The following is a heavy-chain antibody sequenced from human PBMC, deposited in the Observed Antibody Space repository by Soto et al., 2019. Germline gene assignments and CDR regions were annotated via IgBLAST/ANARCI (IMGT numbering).Heavy chain of an antibody. D-gene: IGHD3-22*01. Sequence: PSETLSLTCTVSGGSISSGDYYWSWIRQPPGKGLEWIGYIHYSGATYYNSSLKSRVTISVDTPKDQFSLKLSSVTAADTAVFFCARYNYDTSGYFFDNWGQGTLVTVSS. CDR1: GGSISSGDYY. CDR2: IHYSGAT. V-gene: IGHV4-30-4*01. J-gene: IGHJ4*02. CDR3: ARYNYDTSGYFFDN.